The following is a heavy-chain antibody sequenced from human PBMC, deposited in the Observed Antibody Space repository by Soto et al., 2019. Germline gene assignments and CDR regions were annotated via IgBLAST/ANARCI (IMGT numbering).Heavy chain of an antibody. CDR3: ATGLLTRYGMDV. J-gene: IGHJ6*02. D-gene: IGHD2-15*01. CDR1: GDTFTGYY. CDR2: INPNSGGT. Sequence: VSVKVCCKASGDTFTGYYMHWVRHAPGQGLEWMGWINPNSGGTNYAQKFQGWVTMTRDTSISTAYMELSRLRSDDTAVYYCATGLLTRYGMDVWGQGTTVTVSS. V-gene: IGHV1-2*04.